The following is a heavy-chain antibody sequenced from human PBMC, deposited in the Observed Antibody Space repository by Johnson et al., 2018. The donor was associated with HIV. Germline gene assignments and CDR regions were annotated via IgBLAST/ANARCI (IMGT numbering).Heavy chain of an antibody. J-gene: IGHJ3*02. CDR2: IKQDGSEK. CDR1: GFTFSNYW. D-gene: IGHD6-19*01. Sequence: VQLVESGGRLVQPGGSLGLSCATSGFTFSNYWMTWVRQAPGKGLEWVANIKQDGSEKNYMDSVRGRFTISRDNAKNSLYLQMNSLRAEDTAVYYCAKYRLLEVADHGGDAFDILGQGTMVTVSS. CDR3: AKYRLLEVADHGGDAFDI. V-gene: IGHV3-7*03.